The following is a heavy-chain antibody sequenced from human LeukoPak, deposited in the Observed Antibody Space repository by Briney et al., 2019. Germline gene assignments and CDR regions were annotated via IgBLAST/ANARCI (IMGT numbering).Heavy chain of an antibody. CDR1: GITFSDYG. D-gene: IGHD3-10*01. CDR2: VSHTGTTE. J-gene: IGHJ6*02. V-gene: IGHV3-30*18. Sequence: QSGGSLRLSCAASGITFSDYGMHWVRQAPGKGLEWVAVVSHTGTTEFYADSVRGRFTISRDSSKNTLWLQMNSLRAEDTAVYFCAKDKPLRERDRRAIHSGTLYYYSGMDVWGQGTTVTVSS. CDR3: AKDKPLRERDRRAIHSGTLYYYSGMDV.